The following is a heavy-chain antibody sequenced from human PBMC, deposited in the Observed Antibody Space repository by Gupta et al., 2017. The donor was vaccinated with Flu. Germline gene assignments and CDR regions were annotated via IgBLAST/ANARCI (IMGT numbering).Heavy chain of an antibody. D-gene: IGHD5-12*01. Sequence: EVQLVESGGGLVQHGGSLRLSCAAPGCTLSSYEMNWVRQATGKGLEWVSFISSSGSTIYYADAVKVRFTISRDNAKNSLYLQMNSLRAEDTAVYYCARSHSGYDGINYWGQGTLVTVSS. J-gene: IGHJ4*02. CDR1: GCTLSSYE. V-gene: IGHV3-48*03. CDR3: ARSHSGYDGINY. CDR2: ISSSGSTI.